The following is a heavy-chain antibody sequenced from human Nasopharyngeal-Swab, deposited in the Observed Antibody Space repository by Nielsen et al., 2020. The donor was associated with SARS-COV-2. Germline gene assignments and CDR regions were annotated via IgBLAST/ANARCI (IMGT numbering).Heavy chain of an antibody. D-gene: IGHD4-17*01. J-gene: IGHJ6*02. CDR3: ASSSTTKADINYGDYFGSPQYYYGMDV. CDR1: GYSFTSYW. V-gene: IGHV5-10-1*01. CDR2: IDPSDSYT. Sequence: GESLKISCTGSGYSFTSYWISWVRQMPGKGLEWMGRIDPSDSYTNYSPSFQGHVTISADKSISTAYLQWSSLKASDTAMYYCASSSTTKADINYGDYFGSPQYYYGMDVWGQGTTVTVSS.